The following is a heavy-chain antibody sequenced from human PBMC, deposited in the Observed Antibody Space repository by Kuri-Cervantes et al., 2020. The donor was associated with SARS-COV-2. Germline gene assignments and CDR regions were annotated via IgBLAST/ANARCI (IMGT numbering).Heavy chain of an antibody. CDR1: GGSISSYY. CDR2: IYYSGST. J-gene: IGHJ2*01. V-gene: IGHV4-59*01. CDR3: ARREYWYFDL. D-gene: IGHD1-26*01. Sequence: SETLSLTCTVSGGSISSYYWSWIRQPPGKGLEWIGYIYYSGSTNYNPSLKSRVTISVDTSKNQFSLKLSPVTAADTAVYYCARREYWYFDLWGRGTLVTVSS.